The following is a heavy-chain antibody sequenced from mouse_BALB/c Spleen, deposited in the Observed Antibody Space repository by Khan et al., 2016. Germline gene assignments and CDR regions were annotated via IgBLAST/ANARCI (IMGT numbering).Heavy chain of an antibody. CDR2: IHSSGST. V-gene: IGHV3-1*02. Sequence: EVQLQEPGPDLVKPSQSLSLTCTVTGYSITSIYSWHWIRQFPGNKLEWMDYIHSSGSTNYNPSLKSRISITRDTSKNQFFLQLNSVTTEDTATYYCARGNYSINSWYFDDWGAGTTVTVSS. CDR3: ARGNYSINSWYFDD. CDR1: GYSITSIYS. D-gene: IGHD1-1*01. J-gene: IGHJ1*01.